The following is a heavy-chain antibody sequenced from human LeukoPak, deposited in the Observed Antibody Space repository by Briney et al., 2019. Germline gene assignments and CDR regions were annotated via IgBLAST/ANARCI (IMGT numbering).Heavy chain of an antibody. D-gene: IGHD2-2*01. CDR2: IYPNSGGT. J-gene: IGHJ3*02. CDR1: GYTFTGYY. V-gene: IGHV1-2*02. CDR3: ARDHSTLRSWRPYAFDI. Sequence: ASVKVSCKASGYTFTGYYMHWVRQAPGQGLEWMGWIYPNSGGTNYAQKFQGRVTMTRDTSISTAYMELSRLRSDDTAVYYCARDHSTLRSWRPYAFDIWGQGTMVTVSS.